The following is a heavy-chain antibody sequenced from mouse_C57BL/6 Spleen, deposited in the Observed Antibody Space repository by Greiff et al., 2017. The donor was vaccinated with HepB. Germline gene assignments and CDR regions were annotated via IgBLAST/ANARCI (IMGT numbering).Heavy chain of an antibody. V-gene: IGHV1-18*01. J-gene: IGHJ3*01. D-gene: IGHD1-1*01. Sequence: EVQLKQSGPELVKPGASVKIPCKASGYTFTDYNMDWVKQSHGKSLEWIGDINPNNGGTIYNQKFKGKATLTVDKSSSTAYMELRSLTSEDTAVYYCARGSRFAYWCQGTLVTVSA. CDR1: GYTFTDYN. CDR2: INPNNGGT. CDR3: ARGSRFAY.